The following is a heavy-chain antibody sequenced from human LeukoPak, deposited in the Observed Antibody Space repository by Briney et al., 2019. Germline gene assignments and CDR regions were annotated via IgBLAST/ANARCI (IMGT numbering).Heavy chain of an antibody. V-gene: IGHV3-20*04. D-gene: IGHD1-26*01. CDR2: INWNGGST. CDR1: GFTFDDYG. J-gene: IGHJ6*03. Sequence: GGSLRLSCAASGFTFDDYGMCWVRQAPGKGLEWVSGINWNGGSTGYADSVKGRFTISRDNAKNSLYLQMNSLRAEDTALYYCARDRSGSYYYYYYYMDVWGKGTTVTVSS. CDR3: ARDRSGSYYYYYYYMDV.